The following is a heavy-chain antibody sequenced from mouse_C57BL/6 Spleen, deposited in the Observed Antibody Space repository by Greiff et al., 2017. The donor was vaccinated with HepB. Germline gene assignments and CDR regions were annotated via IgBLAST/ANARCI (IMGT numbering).Heavy chain of an antibody. CDR3: ARDYDYDGFDY. CDR1: GFTFSDYG. D-gene: IGHD2-4*01. CDR2: ISSGSSTI. J-gene: IGHJ2*01. Sequence: EVQLVESGGGLVKPGGSLKLSCAASGFTFSDYGIHWVRQAPEKGLEWVAYISSGSSTIYYADTVKGRFTISRDNAKNTLFLQMTSLRSEDTAMYYCARDYDYDGFDYWGEGTTLTVSS. V-gene: IGHV5-17*01.